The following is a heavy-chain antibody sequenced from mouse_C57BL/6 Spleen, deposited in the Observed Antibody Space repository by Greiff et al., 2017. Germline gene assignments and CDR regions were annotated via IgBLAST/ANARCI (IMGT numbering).Heavy chain of an antibody. D-gene: IGHD2-1*01. CDR2: IDPETGGT. J-gene: IGHJ2*01. V-gene: IGHV1-15*01. CDR3: TSSGGIYYGNSFDY. CDR1: GYTFTDYE. Sequence: VQLQQSGAELVRPGASVTLSCKASGYTFTDYEMHWVKQTPVHGLEWIGAIDPETGGTAYNQKFKGKAILTADKSSSTAYMELSSLTSEDSAVYYCTSSGGIYYGNSFDYWGQGTTLTVSS.